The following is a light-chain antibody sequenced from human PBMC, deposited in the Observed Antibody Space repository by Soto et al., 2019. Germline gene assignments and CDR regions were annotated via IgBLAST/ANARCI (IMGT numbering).Light chain of an antibody. CDR3: QQYHSPHT. CDR2: GAS. J-gene: IGKJ2*01. CDR1: QTVGNRQ. V-gene: IGKV3-20*01. Sequence: ENVLTQSPGTLSLSPGERATLSCRASQTVGNRQLAWYQQKTGQAPRLLNYGASSRATGIPDRFSGSGSGTDFTLTISRLEPEDFAVYYCQQYHSPHTFGQGTKLEIK.